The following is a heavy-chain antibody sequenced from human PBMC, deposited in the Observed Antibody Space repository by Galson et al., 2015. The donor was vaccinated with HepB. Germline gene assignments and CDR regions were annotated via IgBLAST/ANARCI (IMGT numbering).Heavy chain of an antibody. CDR3: ARDGGGQQLVHPGTNYFDY. J-gene: IGHJ4*02. V-gene: IGHV3-30-3*01. CDR1: GFTFSSYA. Sequence: SLRLSCAASGFTFSSYAMHWVRQAPGKGLEWVAVISYDGSNKYYADSVKGRFTISRDNSKNTLYLQMNSLRAEDTAVYYCARDGGGQQLVHPGTNYFDYWGQGTLVTVSS. D-gene: IGHD6-13*01. CDR2: ISYDGSNK.